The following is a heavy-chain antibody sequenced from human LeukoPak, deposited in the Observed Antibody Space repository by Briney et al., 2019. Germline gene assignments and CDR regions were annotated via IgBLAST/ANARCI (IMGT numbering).Heavy chain of an antibody. J-gene: IGHJ2*01. V-gene: IGHV1-8*01. CDR3: ARGRVVWFGAGWYYDL. D-gene: IGHD3-10*01. Sequence: ASVKVSCKASGYTFTNYDFNWVRQATGQGREWMGWVSPTSGKTEYAQKFQGRVTMTRNASISTVYMELNSLRSEDTAVYYCARGRVVWFGAGWYYDLWGRGTLVTVSS. CDR2: VSPTSGKT. CDR1: GYTFTNYD.